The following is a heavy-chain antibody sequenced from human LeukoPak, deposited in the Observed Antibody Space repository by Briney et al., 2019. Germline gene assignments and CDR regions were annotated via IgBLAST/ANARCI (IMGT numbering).Heavy chain of an antibody. D-gene: IGHD2-8*01. CDR1: GFTFDDYG. J-gene: IGHJ4*02. CDR3: ARGFRNGPFDC. V-gene: IGHV3-20*04. Sequence: GGSLRLSCEASGFTFDDYGMSWVHQLRGKGLEWVSVINRNGDSTDYAGSVKGRFTISRDNAKNSHFLQMNSLRVEDTALYYCARGFRNGPFDCWGQGTLVTVSS. CDR2: INRNGDST.